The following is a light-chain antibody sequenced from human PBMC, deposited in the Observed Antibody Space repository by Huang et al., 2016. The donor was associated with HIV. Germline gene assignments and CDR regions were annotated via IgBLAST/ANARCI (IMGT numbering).Light chain of an antibody. CDR3: LQYNDWPRS. CDR1: HSVNSN. V-gene: IGKV3-15*01. Sequence: ILLTQSPATLSVSPGDRATLSCGASHSVNSNLAWYQQRPGQAPRLLIYGASTRATGIPDRFSGGGSGTEFTLIISSLQSEDFAVYYCLQYNDWPRSFGGGTKVVIK. CDR2: GAS. J-gene: IGKJ4*01.